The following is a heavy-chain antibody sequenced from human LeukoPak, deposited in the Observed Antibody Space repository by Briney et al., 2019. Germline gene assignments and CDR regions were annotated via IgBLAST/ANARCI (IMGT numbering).Heavy chain of an antibody. J-gene: IGHJ4*02. Sequence: RSGGSLRLSCAASGFTFSSYSMNWVRQAPGKGLEWVSSISSSSSYIYYADSVMGRFTISRDNAKNSLYLQMNSLRAEDTAVYYCARSKGERQLVADYWGQGTLVTVSS. CDR3: ARSKGERQLVADY. CDR2: ISSSSSYI. CDR1: GFTFSSYS. V-gene: IGHV3-21*01. D-gene: IGHD6-6*01.